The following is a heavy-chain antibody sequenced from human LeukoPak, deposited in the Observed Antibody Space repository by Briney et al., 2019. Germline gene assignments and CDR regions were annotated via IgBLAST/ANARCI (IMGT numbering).Heavy chain of an antibody. Sequence: GGSLRLSCAASGFTFSSYSMNWVRQAPGKGLEWVSYISSSSSTIYYADSVKGRFTISRDNAKNSLYLQMNSLRAEDTALYHCARSSGNYYYYGMDVWGQGTTVTVSS. CDR1: GFTFSSYS. CDR3: ARSSGNYYYYGMDV. J-gene: IGHJ6*02. V-gene: IGHV3-48*04. CDR2: ISSSSSTI.